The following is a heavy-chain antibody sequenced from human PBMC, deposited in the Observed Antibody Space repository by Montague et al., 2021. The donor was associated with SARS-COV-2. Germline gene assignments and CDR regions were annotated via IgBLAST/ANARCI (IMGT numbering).Heavy chain of an antibody. D-gene: IGHD3-10*01. Sequence: SETLSLTCTVSGGSISSYYWSWIRQPPGKGLEWIGYIYYSGSTNYNPSLKSRVTISVDTSKNQFSLKLCSVTAADTAVYYCAKLLWFRGGFDYWGQGTLVTVSS. CDR2: IYYSGST. V-gene: IGHV4-59*12. CDR3: AKLLWFRGGFDY. J-gene: IGHJ4*02. CDR1: GGSISSYY.